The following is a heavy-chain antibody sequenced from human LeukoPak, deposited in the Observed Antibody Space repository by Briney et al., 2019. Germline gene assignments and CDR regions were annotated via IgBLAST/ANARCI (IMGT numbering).Heavy chain of an antibody. J-gene: IGHJ4*02. CDR3: ARVGEVGYYYGSGSYYDPYYYFDY. Sequence: GSLRLSCAASGFTFSSYWMSWVRQAPGKGLEWVANIKQDGSEKYYVDSVKGRFTISRDNAKNSLYLQMNSLRAEDTAVYYCARVGEVGYYYGSGSYYDPYYYFDYWGQGTLVTVSS. V-gene: IGHV3-7*01. CDR1: GFTFSSYW. CDR2: IKQDGSEK. D-gene: IGHD3-10*01.